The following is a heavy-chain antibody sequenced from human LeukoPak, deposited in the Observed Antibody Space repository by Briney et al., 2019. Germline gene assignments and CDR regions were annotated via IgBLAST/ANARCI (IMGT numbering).Heavy chain of an antibody. J-gene: IGHJ4*02. V-gene: IGHV5-51*01. Sequence: GESLKISCKGSGSTFANYWIGWVRQLPGKGLEWMSIIYPGDSDTRYSPSFQGQVTISADKSISTAYVQWSSLKASDTAMYFCARHDASYGSGRDHYDSWGQGTLVTVSS. CDR3: ARHDASYGSGRDHYDS. CDR1: GSTFANYW. D-gene: IGHD3-10*01. CDR2: IYPGDSDT.